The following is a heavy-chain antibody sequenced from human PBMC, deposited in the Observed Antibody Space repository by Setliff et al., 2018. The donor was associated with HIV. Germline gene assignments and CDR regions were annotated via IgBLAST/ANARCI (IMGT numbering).Heavy chain of an antibody. CDR3: ARSEKYCSSVSCFRGCYGMDV. V-gene: IGHV3-30*14. Sequence: PGGSLRLSCAASGFTFSTYAMHWVRQAPGKGLQWVAVISYDGSNKYYADSVKGRFTISRDNSKNTLYLQMSSLRAEDTAVYYCARSEKYCSSVSCFRGCYGMDVWGHGATVTVSS. J-gene: IGHJ6*02. CDR1: GFTFSTYA. D-gene: IGHD2-2*01. CDR2: ISYDGSNK.